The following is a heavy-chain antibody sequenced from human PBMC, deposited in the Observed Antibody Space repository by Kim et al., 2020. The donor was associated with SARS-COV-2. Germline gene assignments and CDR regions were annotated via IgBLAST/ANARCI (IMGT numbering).Heavy chain of an antibody. CDR3: ARRECYHFDS. Sequence: STSYYADSVKGRFSISRDNSKNTVSLEISSLRAEDTAIYYCARRECYHFDSWGQGTLVTVSS. CDR2: STS. J-gene: IGHJ4*02. V-gene: IGHV3-66*01. D-gene: IGHD2-2*01.